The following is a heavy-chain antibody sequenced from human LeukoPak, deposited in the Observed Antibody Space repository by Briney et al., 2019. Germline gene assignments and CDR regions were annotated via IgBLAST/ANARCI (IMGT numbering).Heavy chain of an antibody. D-gene: IGHD2-2*01. CDR2: IYTSGST. Sequence: SETLSLTCTVSGGSISSYNWSWIRQPAGKGLEWIGRIYTSGSTNYNPSLKSRVTMSVDTSKNQFSLKLSSVTAADTAVYYCARVRYCSSTSCPIGYYYYYMDVWGKGTTVTVSS. V-gene: IGHV4-4*07. J-gene: IGHJ6*03. CDR1: GGSISSYN. CDR3: ARVRYCSSTSCPIGYYYYYMDV.